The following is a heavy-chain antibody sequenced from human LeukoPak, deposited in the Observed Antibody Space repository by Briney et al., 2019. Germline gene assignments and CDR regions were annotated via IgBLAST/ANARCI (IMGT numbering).Heavy chain of an antibody. Sequence: GASLRLSCAASGFTFSSYAMSWVRQAPGKGLEWVSTISGNADNTYYADSVKGRFTISRDNSRNTLYLQMNSLRAEDTAGYFCAKVSGEWFPTHYFENWGQEPRVPVPS. J-gene: IGHJ4*02. CDR2: ISGNADNT. CDR3: AKVSGEWFPTHYFEN. D-gene: IGHD3-3*01. V-gene: IGHV3-23*01. CDR1: GFTFSSYA.